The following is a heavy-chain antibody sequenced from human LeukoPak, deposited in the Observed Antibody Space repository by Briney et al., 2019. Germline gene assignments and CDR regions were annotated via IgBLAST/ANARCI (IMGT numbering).Heavy chain of an antibody. CDR3: AKVAHTGVVRTGPFDY. CDR2: VSGSGGGT. CDR1: GFTFSSYS. V-gene: IGHV3-23*01. D-gene: IGHD5-18*01. Sequence: GGSLRLSCAASGFTFSSYSMNWVRQAPGKGLEWVSAVSGSGGGTFYADSVKGRFTISRDNSKDTVYLLMNSLRAEDTAEYYCAKVAHTGVVRTGPFDYWGQGALVTVSS. J-gene: IGHJ4*02.